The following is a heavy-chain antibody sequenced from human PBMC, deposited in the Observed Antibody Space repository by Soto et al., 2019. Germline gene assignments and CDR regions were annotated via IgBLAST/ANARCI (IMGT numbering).Heavy chain of an antibody. J-gene: IGHJ4*02. V-gene: IGHV1-2*04. CDR2: INPNSGGT. Sequence: ASVKVSCKASGYTFTGYYMHWVRQAPGQGLEWIGWINPNSGGTNYAQKFQGWVTMTRDTSISTAYMELSRLRSDDTAVYYCARGYSSSWYSPSFDYWGQGTLVTVSS. CDR3: ARGYSSSWYSPSFDY. D-gene: IGHD6-13*01. CDR1: GYTFTGYY.